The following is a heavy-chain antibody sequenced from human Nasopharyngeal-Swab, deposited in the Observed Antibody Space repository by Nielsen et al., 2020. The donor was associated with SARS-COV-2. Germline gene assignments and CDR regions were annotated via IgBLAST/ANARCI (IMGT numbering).Heavy chain of an antibody. V-gene: IGHV4-4*07. D-gene: IGHD6-13*01. CDR3: ARDLASSSWYNNWFDP. CDR2: IYTSGST. J-gene: IGHJ5*02. Sequence: WIRQPPGKGLEWIGRIYTSGSTNYNPSLKSRVTMSVDTSKNQFSLKLSSVTAEDTAVYYCARDLASSSWYNNWFDPWGQGTLVTVSS.